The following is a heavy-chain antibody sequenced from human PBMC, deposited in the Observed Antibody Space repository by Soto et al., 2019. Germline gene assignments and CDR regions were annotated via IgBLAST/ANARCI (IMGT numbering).Heavy chain of an antibody. CDR3: ARADDYTYRFDY. Sequence: PSETLSLTCTVSGGSINSGDYYWSWIRQPPGKGLECIGYVSHSEGTYYNPSLMSRLIISIDTSTNQFSLNLNSVTAADTAVYYCARADDYTYRFDYWGQGTLVTVSS. CDR2: VSHSEGT. J-gene: IGHJ4*02. D-gene: IGHD4-4*01. V-gene: IGHV4-30-4*01. CDR1: GGSINSGDYY.